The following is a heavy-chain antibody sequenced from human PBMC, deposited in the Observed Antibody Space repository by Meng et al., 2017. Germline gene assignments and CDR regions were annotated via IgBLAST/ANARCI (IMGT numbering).Heavy chain of an antibody. CDR1: GYTFTTYV. D-gene: IGHD6-19*01. V-gene: IGHV1-3*01. J-gene: IGHJ4*02. CDR3: ARAIAVSGTGRFDY. Sequence: QVTLVQSGAGVKKPGASVKVSCKAAGYTFTTYVIHWVRQAPGQRLEWMGWINAGNSDTKYSQKLQGRVTITRDTSASTVYMEVSSLRSEDTGVYYCARAIAVSGTGRFDYWGQGTLVTVSS. CDR2: INAGNSDT.